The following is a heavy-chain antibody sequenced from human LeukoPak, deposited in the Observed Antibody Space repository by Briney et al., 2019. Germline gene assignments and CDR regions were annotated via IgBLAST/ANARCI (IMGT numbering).Heavy chain of an antibody. Sequence: PGGSLRLSCAASGFTFSSYSMNWVRQAPGKGLEWVSSISSSSSYIYYADSVKGRFTISRDNAKNSLYLQMNSLRAEDTAVYYCARDMENYYDSSAIDYWGQGTLVTVSS. CDR2: ISSSSSYI. J-gene: IGHJ4*02. V-gene: IGHV3-21*01. CDR1: GFTFSSYS. D-gene: IGHD3-22*01. CDR3: ARDMENYYDSSAIDY.